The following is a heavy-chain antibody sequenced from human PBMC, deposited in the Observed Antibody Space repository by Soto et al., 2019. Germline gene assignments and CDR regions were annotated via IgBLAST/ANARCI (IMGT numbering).Heavy chain of an antibody. Sequence: GASVKVSCKASGGTFRNYPINWVRQAPGQGLEWMGSIFPLTDIPDYAQNFQARLTISADNSKNTLFLQMNSLRAEDTAVYFCARGSISPGIDYWGQGTLVTVSS. CDR2: IFPLTDIP. D-gene: IGHD3-10*01. CDR3: ARGSISPGIDY. V-gene: IGHV1-69*04. CDR1: GGTFRNYP. J-gene: IGHJ4*02.